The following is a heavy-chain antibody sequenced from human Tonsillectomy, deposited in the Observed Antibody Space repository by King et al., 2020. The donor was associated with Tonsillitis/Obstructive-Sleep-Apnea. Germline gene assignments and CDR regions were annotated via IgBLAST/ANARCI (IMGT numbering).Heavy chain of an antibody. D-gene: IGHD2-2*02. CDR3: ALGVPAAIQHYYYYYMDV. CDR1: GGSFNGYY. Sequence: VQLQQWGAGLLKPSETLSLTCAVYGGSFNGYYWSWIRQPPGKGLEWIGEINHSGSTNYNPSLKSRVTISVDTSKNQFSLKLSSVTAADTAVYYCALGVPAAIQHYYYYYMDVWGKGTTVTVSS. CDR2: INHSGST. J-gene: IGHJ6*03. V-gene: IGHV4-34*01.